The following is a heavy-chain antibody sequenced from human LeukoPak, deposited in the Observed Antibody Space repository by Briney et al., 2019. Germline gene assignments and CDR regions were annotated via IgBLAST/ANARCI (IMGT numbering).Heavy chain of an antibody. Sequence: ASVKVSCKASGYTFTGYYMHWVRQAPGQGLEWMGWINPNSGGTNYAQKFQGRVTMTRDTSISTAYMELRSLRSDDTAVYYCARGKVSVTMVRGVIANWFDPWGQGTLVTVSS. V-gene: IGHV1-2*02. J-gene: IGHJ5*02. CDR1: GYTFTGYY. D-gene: IGHD3-10*01. CDR2: INPNSGGT. CDR3: ARGKVSVTMVRGVIANWFDP.